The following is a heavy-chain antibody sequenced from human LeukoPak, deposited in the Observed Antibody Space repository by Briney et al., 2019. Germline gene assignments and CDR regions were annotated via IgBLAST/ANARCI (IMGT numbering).Heavy chain of an antibody. V-gene: IGHV3-11*01. CDR1: GFTFSDYY. CDR3: ARSLSYYYDSSGYYYY. J-gene: IGHJ4*02. CDR2: ISSSGSTI. D-gene: IGHD3-22*01. Sequence: PGGSLRLSCAASGFTFSDYYMSWIRQAPGKGLEGVSYISSSGSTIYYADSVKGRFTISRDNAKNSLYLQMNSLRAEDTAVYYCARSLSYYYDSSGYYYYWGQGTLVTVSS.